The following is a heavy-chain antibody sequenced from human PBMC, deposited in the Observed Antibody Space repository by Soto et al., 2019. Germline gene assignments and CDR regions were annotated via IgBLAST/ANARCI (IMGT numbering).Heavy chain of an antibody. CDR3: ARERVREVGSAY. J-gene: IGHJ4*02. CDR2: ISTYNGNT. Sequence: QVQLVQSGAEVKKPGASVKVSCKASGYTFTSYGISWVRQAPGQGLEWMGWISTYNGNTKYAQKLQGRVTMTTDTSASTADMELRSLRSDDTAVFYCARERVREVGSAYWGQGTLVTVST. CDR1: GYTFTSYG. V-gene: IGHV1-18*01. D-gene: IGHD3-10*01.